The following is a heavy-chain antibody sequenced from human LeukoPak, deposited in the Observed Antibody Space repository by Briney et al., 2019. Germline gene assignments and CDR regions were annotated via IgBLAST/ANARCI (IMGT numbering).Heavy chain of an antibody. CDR1: GYTFTGYY. Sequence: ASVKVSCKASGYTFTGYYMHWVRQAPGQGLEWMGWINPNCGGTNYAQKFQGRVTMTRDTSISTAYMELSRLRSDDTAVYYCARDARSSSWYLGAFDIWGQGTMVTVPS. D-gene: IGHD6-13*01. V-gene: IGHV1-2*02. J-gene: IGHJ3*02. CDR2: INPNCGGT. CDR3: ARDARSSSWYLGAFDI.